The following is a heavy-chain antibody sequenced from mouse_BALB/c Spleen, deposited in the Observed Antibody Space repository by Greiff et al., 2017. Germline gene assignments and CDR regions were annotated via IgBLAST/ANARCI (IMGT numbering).Heavy chain of an antibody. V-gene: IGHV14-3*02. D-gene: IGHD1-1*01. Sequence: VQLKQSGAELVKPGASVKLSCTASGFNIKDTYMHWVKQRPEQGLEWIGRIDPANGNTKYDPKFQGKATITADTSSNTAYLQLSSLTSEDTAVYYCARGSSYTYWYFDVWGAGTTVTVSS. CDR2: IDPANGNT. CDR1: GFNIKDTY. CDR3: ARGSSYTYWYFDV. J-gene: IGHJ1*01.